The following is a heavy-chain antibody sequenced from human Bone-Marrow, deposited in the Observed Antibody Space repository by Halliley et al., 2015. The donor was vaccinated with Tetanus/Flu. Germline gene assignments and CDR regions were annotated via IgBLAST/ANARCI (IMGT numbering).Heavy chain of an antibody. CDR2: IDYSGST. CDR1: GGSMRHYY. V-gene: IGHV4-59*08. J-gene: IGHJ3*02. D-gene: IGHD2-2*02. CDR3: ARHIRPWDAVEN. Sequence: TLSLTCNVSGGSMRHYYWSWIRQPPGKGLEWIGYIDYSGSTNYNPSLKSRLTMSVDTSKHQFSLKLSSVTAADTAVYYCARHIRPWDAVENWGEGATGAGSS.